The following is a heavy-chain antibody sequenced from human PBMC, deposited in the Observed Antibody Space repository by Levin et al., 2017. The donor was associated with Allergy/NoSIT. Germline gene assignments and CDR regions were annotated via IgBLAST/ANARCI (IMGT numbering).Heavy chain of an antibody. CDR3: ARRGRYSSTWYGDY. CDR2: IYPGDSET. D-gene: IGHD6-13*01. CDR1: GYTFSDFW. V-gene: IGHV5-51*01. J-gene: IGHJ4*02. Sequence: PGGSLRLSCKGSGYTFSDFWIGWVRQLPGKGLEWMGIIYPGDSETRYSPSFQGQVTISADKSISTAYLQWSSLKASDTAVYYCARRGRYSSTWYGDYWGQGTLVTVSS.